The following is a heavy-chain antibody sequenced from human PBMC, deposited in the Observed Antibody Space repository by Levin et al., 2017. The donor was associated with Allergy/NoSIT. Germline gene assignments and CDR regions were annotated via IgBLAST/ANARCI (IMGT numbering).Heavy chain of an antibody. D-gene: IGHD3-10*01. J-gene: IGHJ4*02. CDR2: ISNSGDTT. CDR3: AKLLGGGSGSYYSPDH. CDR1: GFTFSTYA. V-gene: IGHV3-23*01. Sequence: GESLKISCAASGFTFSTYAMSWVRQAPGKGLEWVSGISNSGDTTYNADSVKGRFTISRDNSKNTLYLQMNSLRAEDTAVYYCAKLLGGGSGSYYSPDHWGQGTLVTVSS.